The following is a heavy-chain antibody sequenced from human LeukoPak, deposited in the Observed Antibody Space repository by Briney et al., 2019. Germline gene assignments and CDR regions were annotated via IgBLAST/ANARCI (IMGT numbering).Heavy chain of an antibody. J-gene: IGHJ5*02. CDR3: AKDPSSGWSSFDP. D-gene: IGHD6-19*01. CDR1: GFTFSSYG. V-gene: IGHV3-30*02. CDR2: IRYDGSNK. Sequence: GGSLRLSCAASGFTFSSYGTHWVRQAPGKGLEWVAFIRYDGSNKYYADSAKGRFTISRDNSKNTLYLQMNSLRAEDTAVYYCAKDPSSGWSSFDPWGQGTLVTVSS.